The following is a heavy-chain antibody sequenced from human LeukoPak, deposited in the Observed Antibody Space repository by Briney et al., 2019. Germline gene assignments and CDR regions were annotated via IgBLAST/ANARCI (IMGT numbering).Heavy chain of an antibody. Sequence: GGSLRLSCAASGFTFSDYYMSWIRQAPGKGLEWVSYISGSSTYTNYADSVKGRFTISRDNAKNSVYLQMMSLRAEDTAVYFCARTYCSRGSCYLDYWGQGTLVTVSS. CDR2: ISGSSTYT. J-gene: IGHJ4*02. CDR1: GFTFSDYY. V-gene: IGHV3-11*03. CDR3: ARTYCSRGSCYLDY. D-gene: IGHD2-15*01.